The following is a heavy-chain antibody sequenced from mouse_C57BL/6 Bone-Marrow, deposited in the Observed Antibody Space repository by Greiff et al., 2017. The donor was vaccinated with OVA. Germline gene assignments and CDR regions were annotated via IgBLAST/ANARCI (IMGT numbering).Heavy chain of an antibody. Sequence: DVQLQESGPELVKPGALVKISCKASGYSFTGYYMNWVKQSPEKSLEWIGEINPSTGGTTYNQKFKAKATLTVDKSSSTAYMQLKSLTSEDSAVYYCARWNYYGSSYNFDYWGQGTTLTVSS. J-gene: IGHJ2*01. CDR1: GYSFTGYY. CDR3: ARWNYYGSSYNFDY. D-gene: IGHD1-1*01. V-gene: IGHV1-42*01. CDR2: INPSTGGT.